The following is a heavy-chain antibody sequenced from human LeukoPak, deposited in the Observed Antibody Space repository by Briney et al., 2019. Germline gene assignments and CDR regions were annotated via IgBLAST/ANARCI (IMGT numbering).Heavy chain of an antibody. CDR3: ATGRAYYDSSSGYFDY. CDR2: INPNSGGT. J-gene: IGHJ4*02. V-gene: IGHV1-8*02. CDR1: GYSFTSYA. D-gene: IGHD3-22*01. Sequence: EASVKVSCKASGYSFTSYAINWVRQAPGQGLEWMGWINPNSGGTNYAQKFQGRVTMTEDTSTDTAYMELSSLRSEDTAVYYCATGRAYYDSSSGYFDYWGQGTLVTVSS.